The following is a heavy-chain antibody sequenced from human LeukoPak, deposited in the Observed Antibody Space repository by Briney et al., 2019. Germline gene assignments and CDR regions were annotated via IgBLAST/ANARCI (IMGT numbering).Heavy chain of an antibody. CDR3: TTEWGIAVAGTLYYFDY. CDR1: GFTFSNAW. V-gene: IGHV3-15*01. D-gene: IGHD6-19*01. Sequence: SGGSLRLSCAASGFTFSNAWMSWVRQAPGKGLEWVGRIKGKTDGETTDYATPVKGRFTISRDDSKDTLYLQMNSLKTEDTAVYYCTTEWGIAVAGTLYYFDYWGQGTLVTVSS. CDR2: IKGKTDGETT. J-gene: IGHJ4*02.